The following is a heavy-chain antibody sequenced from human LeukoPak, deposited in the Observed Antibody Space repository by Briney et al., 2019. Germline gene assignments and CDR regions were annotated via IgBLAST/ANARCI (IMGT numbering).Heavy chain of an antibody. CDR3: ARNYYDSSGYYYFDY. V-gene: IGHV1-18*04. CDR1: GYTFINYY. J-gene: IGHJ4*02. Sequence: ASVKVSCKASGYTFINYYMHWVRQAPGQGLEWMGWISAYNGNTNYAQKLQGRVTMTTDTSTSTAYMELRSLRSDDTAVYYCARNYYDSSGYYYFDYWGQGTLVTVSS. CDR2: ISAYNGNT. D-gene: IGHD3-22*01.